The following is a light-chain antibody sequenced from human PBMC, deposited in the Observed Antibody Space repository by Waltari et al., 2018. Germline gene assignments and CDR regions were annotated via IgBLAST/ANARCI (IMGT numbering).Light chain of an antibody. J-gene: IGLJ3*02. Sequence: QPVLTQPPSSSASPGESARLTCTFPSDFNVGDFIFYWYQQRPGAPPRFLLYYTSDSEKAQGSGVPSRFSGSKDASANAGILLISGLQSEDEADYYCMFWPSNVWVFGGGTKLTVL. CDR1: SDFNVGDFI. V-gene: IGLV5-37*01. CDR3: MFWPSNVWV. CDR2: YTSDSEK.